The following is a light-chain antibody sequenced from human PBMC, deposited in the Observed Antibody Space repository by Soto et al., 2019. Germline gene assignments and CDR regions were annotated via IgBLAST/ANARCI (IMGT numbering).Light chain of an antibody. CDR3: QQYGSSRNT. V-gene: IGKV3-20*01. CDR1: QSVDSNY. Sequence: EIVLTQSPGTLSLSPGEGATLSCRASQSVDSNYLAWYQKKPGQAPRLLIYGASSRATGIPDRFSGSGSGTDFTLTISRLEPEDFEVYYCQQYGSSRNTFGGGTKVEIK. CDR2: GAS. J-gene: IGKJ4*02.